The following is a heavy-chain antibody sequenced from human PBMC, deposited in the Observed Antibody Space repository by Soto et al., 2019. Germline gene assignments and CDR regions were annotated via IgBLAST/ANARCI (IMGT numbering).Heavy chain of an antibody. CDR2: IYHSGST. CDR1: GASITSTTSHNW. D-gene: IGHD1-26*01. V-gene: IGHV4-4*02. J-gene: IGHJ4*02. CDR3: ARMMGATVVDF. Sequence: QVHLQESGPGLVRPSRTLSLTCAVSGASITSTTSHNWWSWVRQPPGKGLEWIGEIYHSGSTNYNPSLRSRVTMSVDKSTNQFSLELTSLTAADTAIYSCARMMGATVVDFWGQGTLVIVSS.